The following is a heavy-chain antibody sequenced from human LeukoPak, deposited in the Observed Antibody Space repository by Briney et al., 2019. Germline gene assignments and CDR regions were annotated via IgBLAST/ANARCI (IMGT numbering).Heavy chain of an antibody. CDR1: GFTFSRYG. V-gene: IGHV3-64D*09. CDR3: VNPGWYYDSSGYSYYYGMDV. D-gene: IGHD3-22*01. Sequence: RAGGPLRLSCSASGFTFSRYGMHWVRQAPGKGLEYVSAIVSNGDSTYYADSVKGRFTISRDNAKNTLYLQMSSLRPDDTAVYYCVNPGWYYDSSGYSYYYGMDVWGQGTTVTVSS. CDR2: IVSNGDST. J-gene: IGHJ6*02.